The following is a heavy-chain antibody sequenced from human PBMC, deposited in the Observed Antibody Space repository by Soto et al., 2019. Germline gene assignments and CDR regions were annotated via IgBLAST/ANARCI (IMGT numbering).Heavy chain of an antibody. D-gene: IGHD2-21*01. Sequence: QVQLQQWGAGLLKPSETLSLTCAVYGGSFSGYYWSWIRQPPGKGLEWIGEINHSGSTNYNPSLKSRVTISVDTSKNQFSLKLSSVTAADTAVYYCARGGGGAGGDCFGYWGQGTLVTVSS. V-gene: IGHV4-34*01. CDR1: GGSFSGYY. CDR3: ARGGGGAGGDCFGY. CDR2: INHSGST. J-gene: IGHJ4*02.